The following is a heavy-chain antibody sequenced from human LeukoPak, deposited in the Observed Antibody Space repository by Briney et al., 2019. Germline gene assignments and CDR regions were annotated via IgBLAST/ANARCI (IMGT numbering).Heavy chain of an antibody. D-gene: IGHD6-13*01. CDR2: ISGSGSNI. CDR1: GLTFSSYE. Sequence: PGGSLRLSCAASGLTFSSYEMNWVRQAPGKGVEWLSYISGSGSNIYYANSVKGRFTISRDNAKNSLYLQMHSLRVEDTAVYYCAEVAAAPGTFDPWGEGTLVTVSS. V-gene: IGHV3-48*03. J-gene: IGHJ5*02. CDR3: AEVAAAPGTFDP.